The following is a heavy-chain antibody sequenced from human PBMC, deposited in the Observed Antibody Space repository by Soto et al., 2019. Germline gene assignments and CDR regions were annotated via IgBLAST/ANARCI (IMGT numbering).Heavy chain of an antibody. CDR3: ARILVGSLAAPPDV. V-gene: IGHV2-70*11. J-gene: IGHJ6*02. D-gene: IGHD1-26*01. Sequence: TQTLRQTCTFSGFSLTTNGKCVSWIRQPPGKALEWLARIDWDDDKYYSTSLKTRLTISKDASKNQVVLTMTNMDPVDTATYYCARILVGSLAAPPDVWGQGTTDTVSS. CDR2: IDWDDDK. CDR1: GFSLTTNGKC.